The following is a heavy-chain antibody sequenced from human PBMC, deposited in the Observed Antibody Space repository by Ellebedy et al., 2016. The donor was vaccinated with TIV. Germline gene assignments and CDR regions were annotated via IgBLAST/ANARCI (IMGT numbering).Heavy chain of an antibody. D-gene: IGHD2/OR15-2a*01. V-gene: IGHV3-74*01. CDR3: AKDPYYGSGYFDL. Sequence: GESLKISXAGSGFTFSSYWMHWVRQAPGKGLVWVSRINSDGSSTSYADSVKGRFTISRDNSKNILYLQMNSLRAEDTAVYYCAKDPYYGSGYFDLWGRGTLVTV. CDR1: GFTFSSYW. CDR2: INSDGSST. J-gene: IGHJ2*01.